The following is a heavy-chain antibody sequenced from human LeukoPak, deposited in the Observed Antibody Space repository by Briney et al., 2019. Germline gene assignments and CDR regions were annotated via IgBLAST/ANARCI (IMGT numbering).Heavy chain of an antibody. V-gene: IGHV3-30*02. J-gene: IGHJ4*02. CDR1: EFTFSSYG. D-gene: IGHD6-19*01. Sequence: GGSLRLSCAASEFTFSSYGMHWVHQAPGKGLEWVAFIQYDGSYKDYGDSVKGRFTISRDNSKNTLYLQMNSLRAEDTAVYFCAKDVVGQQWPENYWGQGTLVTVSS. CDR3: AKDVVGQQWPENY. CDR2: IQYDGSYK.